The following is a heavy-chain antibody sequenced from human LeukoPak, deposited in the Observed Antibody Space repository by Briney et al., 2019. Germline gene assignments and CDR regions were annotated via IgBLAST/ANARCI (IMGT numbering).Heavy chain of an antibody. CDR2: ISSSGSTI. D-gene: IGHD5-24*01. J-gene: IGHJ4*02. CDR3: ARDYKYAFDN. CDR1: RFTFSSYE. Sequence: GGSLRISCAASRFTFSSYEMNWVRQAPGKGLEWVSYISSSGSTIYYADSVKGRFTISGDKAKNSLYLQMNSLRVEDTAVYYCARDYKYAFDNWGQGTLVTVSS. V-gene: IGHV3-48*03.